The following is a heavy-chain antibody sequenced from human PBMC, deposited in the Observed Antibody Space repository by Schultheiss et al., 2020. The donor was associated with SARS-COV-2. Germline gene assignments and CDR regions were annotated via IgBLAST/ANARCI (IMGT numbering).Heavy chain of an antibody. Sequence: SETLSLTCTVSGGSISSYYWSWIRQPPGKGLEWIGEINHSGSTYYNPSLKSRVTISVDKSKNQFSLKLSSVTAADTAVYYCARASGWYGPYYFDYWGQGTLVTVSS. CDR3: ARASGWYGPYYFDY. CDR2: INHSGST. J-gene: IGHJ4*02. CDR1: GGSISSYY. V-gene: IGHV4-34*01. D-gene: IGHD6-19*01.